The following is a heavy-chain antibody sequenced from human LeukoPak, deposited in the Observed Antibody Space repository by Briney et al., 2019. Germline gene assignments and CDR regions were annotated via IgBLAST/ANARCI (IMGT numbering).Heavy chain of an antibody. CDR2: IIPIFGTA. J-gene: IGHJ4*02. V-gene: IGHV1-69*05. Sequence: GASVKVSCKASGGTFSSYAISWVRQAPGQGLEWMGGIIPIFGTANYAQKFQGRVTITTDESTSTAYMELSSLRSEDTAVYYCAMNDFWGGYYTPPGYWGQGTLVTVSS. CDR3: AMNDFWGGYYTPPGY. CDR1: GGTFSSYA. D-gene: IGHD3-3*01.